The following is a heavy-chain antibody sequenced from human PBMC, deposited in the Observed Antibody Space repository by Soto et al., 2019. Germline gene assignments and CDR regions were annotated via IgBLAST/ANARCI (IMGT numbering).Heavy chain of an antibody. D-gene: IGHD1-26*01. CDR2: IIPIFGTA. CDR1: GGTFSSYA. CDR3: ASYPFVYSGSYHSY. Sequence: ASVKVSCKASGGTFSSYAISWVRQAPGQGLEWMGGIIPIFGTANYAQKFQGRVTITADESTSTAYMELSSLRSEDTAVYYCASYPFVYSGSYHSYWGQGTLVTVSS. J-gene: IGHJ4*02. V-gene: IGHV1-69*13.